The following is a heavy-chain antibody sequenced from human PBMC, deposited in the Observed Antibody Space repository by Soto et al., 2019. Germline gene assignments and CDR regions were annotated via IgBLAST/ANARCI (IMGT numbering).Heavy chain of an antibody. CDR1: GFTFSSYG. J-gene: IGHJ6*03. D-gene: IGHD1-26*01. CDR2: IWYDGSNK. CDR3: ARNKPGYYYMDGGYYYMDV. Sequence: VQLVESGGGVVQPGRSLRLSCAASGFTFSSYGMHWVRQAPGKGLEWVAVIWYDGSNKYYADSVKGRFTISRDNSKNTLYLQMNSLRAEDTAVYYCARNKPGYYYMDGGYYYMDVWGKGTTVTVSS. V-gene: IGHV3-33*01.